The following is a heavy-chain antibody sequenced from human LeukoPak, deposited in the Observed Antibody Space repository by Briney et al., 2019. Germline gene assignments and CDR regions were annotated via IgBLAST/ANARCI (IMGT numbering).Heavy chain of an antibody. Sequence: GASVKVSCKASGYTFTSYGISWVRQAPGQGLEWMGWISAYNGNTNYAHKLQGRVTMTTDTSTSTAYMELRSLRSDDTAVYYCARDRSGDYETEFDYWGQGTLVTVSS. CDR3: ARDRSGDYETEFDY. J-gene: IGHJ4*02. V-gene: IGHV1-18*01. CDR1: GYTFTSYG. D-gene: IGHD4-17*01. CDR2: ISAYNGNT.